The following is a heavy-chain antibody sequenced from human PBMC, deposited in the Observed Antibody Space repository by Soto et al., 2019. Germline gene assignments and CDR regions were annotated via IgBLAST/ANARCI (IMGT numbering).Heavy chain of an antibody. Sequence: QITLKESGPTLVKPTQTLTLTCTFSGFSLSARGGGVGWIRQPPGKPLEWLALIYWDDDKRYSPSLRSRLTITKDTSKNQVFRTLTNMDPVDTATYYCERRHFLESSDYYFRWFDPWGQGTLVTDSS. CDR3: ERRHFLESSDYYFRWFDP. CDR1: GFSLSARGGG. V-gene: IGHV2-5*02. CDR2: IYWDDDK. D-gene: IGHD3-22*01. J-gene: IGHJ5*02.